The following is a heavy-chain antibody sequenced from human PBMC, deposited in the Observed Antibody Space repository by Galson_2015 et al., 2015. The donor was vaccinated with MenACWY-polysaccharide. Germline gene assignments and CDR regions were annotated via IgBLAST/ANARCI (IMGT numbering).Heavy chain of an antibody. CDR1: GFTFSSYA. V-gene: IGHV3-30*04. Sequence: SLRLSCAASGFTFSSYAMHWVRQTPGKGLGWVAVISYDERNKYYADSVKGRLTISRDNSRNTLYLQMNSLTAEDTAVYFCAREDCGRTSCAGMDGWGQGTPVTVSS. J-gene: IGHJ6*02. CDR3: AREDCGRTSCAGMDG. CDR2: ISYDERNK. D-gene: IGHD2-2*01.